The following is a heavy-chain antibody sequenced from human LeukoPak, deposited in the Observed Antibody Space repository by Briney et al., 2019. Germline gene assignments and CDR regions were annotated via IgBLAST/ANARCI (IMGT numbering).Heavy chain of an antibody. Sequence: GGSLRLSCAASGFTFSSYAMSWVRQAPGKGLEWVSAISGSGGSTYYADSVKGRFTISRDNSKNTLYLQMNSLRAEDTAVYYCAKDEGTYCGGDCYSGASDIWGQGTMVTVSS. D-gene: IGHD2-21*02. V-gene: IGHV3-23*01. CDR3: AKDEGTYCGGDCYSGASDI. CDR1: GFTFSSYA. CDR2: ISGSGGST. J-gene: IGHJ3*02.